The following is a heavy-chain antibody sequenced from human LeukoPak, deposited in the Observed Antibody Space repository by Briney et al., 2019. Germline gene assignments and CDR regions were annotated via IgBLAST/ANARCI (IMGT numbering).Heavy chain of an antibody. D-gene: IGHD3-10*02. J-gene: IGHJ6*04. CDR1: GFTSGSYE. Sequence: PGGSLRLSCAASGFTSGSYEMNWVRQAPGKGLVWVSYISSSGSTIYYADSVKGRFTISRDNAKNSLYLQMNSLRAEDTAVYYCAELGITMIGGVWGKGTTVTISS. V-gene: IGHV3-48*03. CDR3: AELGITMIGGV. CDR2: ISSSGSTI.